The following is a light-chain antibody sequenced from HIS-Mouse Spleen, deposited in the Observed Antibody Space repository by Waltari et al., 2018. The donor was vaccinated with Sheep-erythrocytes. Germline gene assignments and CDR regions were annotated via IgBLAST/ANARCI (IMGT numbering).Light chain of an antibody. CDR3: CSYAGSSTPWV. CDR2: AGS. Sequence: QSALTQPASVSGSPGQSITIPCTGTSSDVGSYNLVSWYQQHPGKAPKLMIYAGSKRPSGVSNRFSGSNSGNTASLTISGLQAEDEADYYCCSYAGSSTPWVFGGGTKLTVL. CDR1: SSDVGSYNL. V-gene: IGLV2-23*01. J-gene: IGLJ3*02.